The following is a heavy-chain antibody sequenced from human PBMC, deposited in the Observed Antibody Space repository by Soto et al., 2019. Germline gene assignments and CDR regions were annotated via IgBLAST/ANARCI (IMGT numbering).Heavy chain of an antibody. J-gene: IGHJ6*02. V-gene: IGHV3-30-3*01. CDR2: RSYDGSNK. CDR1: EGNCIGYG. CDR3: AREYYDYVWGSYRLNPDVYYYYGMDV. Sequence: RHWCRAAEGNCIGYGGRWISKDQGKGLEWVAVRSYDGSNKYYADSVKGRFTISRDNSKNTLYLQMNSLRAEDTAVYYCAREYYDYVWGSYRLNPDVYYYYGMDVWGQGTTVT. D-gene: IGHD3-16*02.